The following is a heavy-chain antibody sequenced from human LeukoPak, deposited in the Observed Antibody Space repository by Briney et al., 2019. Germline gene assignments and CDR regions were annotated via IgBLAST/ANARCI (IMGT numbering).Heavy chain of an antibody. CDR2: NSGSGDYT. V-gene: IGHV3-23*01. D-gene: IGHD3-10*01. CDR3: AKDPYQTYRAYGSARPDY. Sequence: GGSLRLSCAASGFTFSSYAMTWVRQAPGKGLEWVSSNSGSGDYTNYAGSVKGRFTISRDNSKNTLYLPMNSLRAEDTAVYYCAKDPYQTYRAYGSARPDYWGQGTLVTVSS. CDR1: GFTFSSYA. J-gene: IGHJ4*02.